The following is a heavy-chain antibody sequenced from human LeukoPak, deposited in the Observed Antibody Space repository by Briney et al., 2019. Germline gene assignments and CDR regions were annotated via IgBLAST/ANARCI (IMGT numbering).Heavy chain of an antibody. J-gene: IGHJ4*02. D-gene: IGHD4-17*01. CDR3: ARDYGDHFDY. Sequence: TSETLPLTCTVSGGSISSGGYYWSWIRQHPGKGLEWIGYIYYSGSTYYNPSLKSRVTISVDTSKNQFSLKLSSVTAADTAVYYCARDYGDHFDYWGQGTLVTVSS. CDR1: GGSISSGGYY. CDR2: IYYSGST. V-gene: IGHV4-31*03.